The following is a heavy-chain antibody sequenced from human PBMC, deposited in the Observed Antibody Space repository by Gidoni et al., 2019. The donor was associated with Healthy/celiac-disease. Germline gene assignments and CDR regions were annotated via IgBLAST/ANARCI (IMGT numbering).Heavy chain of an antibody. CDR3: ARDLYLDY. Sequence: SRAGAGVTVSSYSVNGGRQAGGKGVEWVASISSSRSYIDYADSVKGRFTISRDNAKNARYLKMNSLRAEDTAVYYCARDLYLDYWGQGTLVTVSS. J-gene: IGHJ4*02. CDR1: GVTVSSYS. CDR2: ISSSRSYI. V-gene: IGHV3-21*01.